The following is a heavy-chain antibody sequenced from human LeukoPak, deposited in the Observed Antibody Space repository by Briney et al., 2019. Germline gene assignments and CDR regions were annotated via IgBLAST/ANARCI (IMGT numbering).Heavy chain of an antibody. Sequence: GGSLRLSCAVSGFTVSGNYMSWVRQAPGKGLGWVSLIYSGGTTYYADSVKGRFTISRDNSKNTLHLQMNSLRAEDTAVYYCARRAGGYSHPYDYWGQGILVTVSS. CDR1: GFTVSGNY. CDR3: ARRAGGYSHPYDY. CDR2: IYSGGTT. J-gene: IGHJ4*02. V-gene: IGHV3-53*01. D-gene: IGHD4-23*01.